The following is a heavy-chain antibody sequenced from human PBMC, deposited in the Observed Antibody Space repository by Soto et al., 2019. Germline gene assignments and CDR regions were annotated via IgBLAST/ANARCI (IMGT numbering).Heavy chain of an antibody. J-gene: IGHJ5*02. V-gene: IGHV1-2*02. D-gene: IGHD6-19*01. CDR3: AREGSSGWSLWFDP. CDR2: INPNSGGT. CDR1: GYTFTGYY. Sequence: GSVKVSCKASGYTFTGYYMHWVRQAPGQGLEWMGWINPNSGGTNYAQKFQGRVTMTRDTSISTAYMELSRLRSDDTAVYYCAREGSSGWSLWFDPWGQGTLVTVPQ.